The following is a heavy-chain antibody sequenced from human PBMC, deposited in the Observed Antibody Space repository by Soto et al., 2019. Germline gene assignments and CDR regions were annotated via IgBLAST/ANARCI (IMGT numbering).Heavy chain of an antibody. D-gene: IGHD4-17*01. CDR3: ARQSHYGVPLEY. CDR2: IYYSGST. J-gene: IGHJ4*02. Sequence: SETLSLTCTVSGGSISSSSYYWGWIRQPPGKGLEWIGSIYYSGSTYYNPSLKSRVTISVDTSKNQFSLKLSSVTAADTAVYYCARQSHYGVPLEYWGQGTLVTVSS. CDR1: GGSISSSSYY. V-gene: IGHV4-39*01.